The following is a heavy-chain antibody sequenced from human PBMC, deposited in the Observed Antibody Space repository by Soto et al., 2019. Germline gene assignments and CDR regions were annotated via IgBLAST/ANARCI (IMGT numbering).Heavy chain of an antibody. J-gene: IGHJ4*02. CDR3: AKEVRITIFGVVTTSFDY. V-gene: IGHV3-23*01. Sequence: PGGSLRLSCAASGFTFSSYAMSWVRQAPGKGLEWVSAISGSGGSTYYADSVKGRFTISRDNSKNTLYLQMNSLRAEDTAVYYCAKEVRITIFGVVTTSFDYWGQGTLVPVSS. CDR1: GFTFSSYA. CDR2: ISGSGGST. D-gene: IGHD3-3*01.